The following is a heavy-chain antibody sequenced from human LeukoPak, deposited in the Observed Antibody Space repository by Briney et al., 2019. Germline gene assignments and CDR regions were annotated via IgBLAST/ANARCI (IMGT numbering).Heavy chain of an antibody. V-gene: IGHV3-48*04. CDR3: ASEGLVVAKARAFDI. J-gene: IGHJ3*02. D-gene: IGHD2-15*01. CDR1: GFTFSSYS. CDR2: ISSSSSTI. Sequence: QPGGSLRLSCAASGFTFSSYSMNWVRQAPGKGLEWVSYISSSSSTIYYADSVKGRFTISRDNAKNSLYLQMNSLRAEDTAVYYCASEGLVVAKARAFDIWGQGTMVTVSS.